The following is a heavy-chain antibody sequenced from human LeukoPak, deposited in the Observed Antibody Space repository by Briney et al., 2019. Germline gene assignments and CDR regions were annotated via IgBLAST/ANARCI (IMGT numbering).Heavy chain of an antibody. CDR3: ARDWGYGSGSYSGWFAP. Sequence: GGSLRLSCATSGFAFSINGMHWVRQAPGKGLEWVAVISYDGSNKYYADFVKGRFTISRDNSKNTLYLQIDSLRVEDTAVYYCARDWGYGSGSYSGWFAPWGQGTLVTVSS. D-gene: IGHD3-10*01. CDR2: ISYDGSNK. CDR1: GFAFSING. J-gene: IGHJ5*02. V-gene: IGHV3-30*03.